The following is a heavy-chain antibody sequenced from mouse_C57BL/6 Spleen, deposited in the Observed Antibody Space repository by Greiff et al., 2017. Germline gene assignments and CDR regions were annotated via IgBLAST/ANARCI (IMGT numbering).Heavy chain of an antibody. V-gene: IGHV1-55*01. CDR2: IYPGSGST. J-gene: IGHJ4*01. CDR1: GYTFTSYW. CDR3: TGFGNWGERMDY. D-gene: IGHD4-1*01. Sequence: QVQLQQPGAELVKPGASVKMSCKASGYTFTSYWITWVKQRPGQGLEWIGDIYPGSGSTNYNEKFKSKATLTVDTSSSTAYMQLSSLTSEDTAVYYCTGFGNWGERMDYWGQGTSVTVSS.